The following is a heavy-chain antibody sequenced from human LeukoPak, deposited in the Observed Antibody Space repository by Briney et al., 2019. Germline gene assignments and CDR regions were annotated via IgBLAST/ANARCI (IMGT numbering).Heavy chain of an antibody. Sequence: PGGSLRLSCAASGFTFSSYSMNWVRQAPGKGLEWVSSISSSSSYIYYADSVKGRFTISRDNAKNSLYLQMNSLRAEDTAVYYCARDYPGYYDFWSGYMGPDYYYGMDVWGQGTTVTVSS. CDR3: ARDYPGYYDFWSGYMGPDYYYGMDV. D-gene: IGHD3-3*01. V-gene: IGHV3-21*01. CDR2: ISSSSSYI. CDR1: GFTFSSYS. J-gene: IGHJ6*02.